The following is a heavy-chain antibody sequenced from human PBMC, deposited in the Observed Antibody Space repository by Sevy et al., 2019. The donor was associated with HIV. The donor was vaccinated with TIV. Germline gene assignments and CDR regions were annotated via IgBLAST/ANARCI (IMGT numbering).Heavy chain of an antibody. Sequence: GGSLRLSCAASGFTFSSYAMHWVRQAPGKGLEWVAVISYDGSNKYYADSVKGRFTISRDNSKNTLVLQMNSLRAEDTAVYYCARAGDWNYGDYFDYWGQGTLVTVSS. CDR3: ARAGDWNYGDYFDY. D-gene: IGHD1-7*01. CDR1: GFTFSSYA. CDR2: ISYDGSNK. V-gene: IGHV3-30*04. J-gene: IGHJ4*02.